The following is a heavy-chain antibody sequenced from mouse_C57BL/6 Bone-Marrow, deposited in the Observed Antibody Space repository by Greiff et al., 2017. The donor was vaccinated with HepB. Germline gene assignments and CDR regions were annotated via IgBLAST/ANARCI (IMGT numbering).Heavy chain of an antibody. CDR2: ISNGGGST. CDR1: GFTFSDYY. Sequence: EVMLVESGGGLVQPGGSLKLSCAASGFTFSDYYMYWVRQTPEKRLEWVAYISNGGGSTYYPDTVKGRFTISRDNAKNTLYLQMSRLKSEDTAMYYSARHHVFYAMDYWGQGTSVTVSS. CDR3: ARHHVFYAMDY. V-gene: IGHV5-12*01. J-gene: IGHJ4*01.